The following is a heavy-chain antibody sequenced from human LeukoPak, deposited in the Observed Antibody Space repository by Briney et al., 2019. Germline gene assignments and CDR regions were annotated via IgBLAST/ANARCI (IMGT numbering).Heavy chain of an antibody. CDR3: ARLPTPQQLVRGYWDYFDY. CDR2: ISYDGSNK. J-gene: IGHJ4*02. D-gene: IGHD6-13*01. Sequence: GGSLRLSCAASGFTFSSYAMHWVRQAPGKGLEWVAVISYDGSNKYYADSVKGRFTISRDNSKNTLCLQMNSLRAEDTAVYYCARLPTPQQLVRGYWDYFDYWGQGTLVTVSS. CDR1: GFTFSSYA. V-gene: IGHV3-30*04.